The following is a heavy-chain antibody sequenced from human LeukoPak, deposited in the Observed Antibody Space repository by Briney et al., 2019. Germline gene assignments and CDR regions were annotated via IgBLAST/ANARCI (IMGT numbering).Heavy chain of an antibody. CDR3: ARLVGNYSSGYPDTFDM. CDR2: IYFSGRT. Sequence: SETLSLTCTVSRGYITSHYWSWIRQPPGKGLEWIGYIYFSGRTQYNPSLRSRVTISVDTSENNFSLKLTSITAADTAAYNCARLVGNYSSGYPDTFDMWGRGTVVTVSS. J-gene: IGHJ3*02. CDR1: RGYITSHY. V-gene: IGHV4-59*11. D-gene: IGHD3-22*01.